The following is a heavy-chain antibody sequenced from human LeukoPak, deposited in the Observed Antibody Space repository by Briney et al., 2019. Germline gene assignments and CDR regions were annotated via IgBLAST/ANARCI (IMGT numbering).Heavy chain of an antibody. D-gene: IGHD6-19*01. CDR3: ARDSGYLTDSSGWTPIDY. V-gene: IGHV1-2*02. CDR2: INPNSGGT. CDR1: GYTFTGYY. Sequence: ASVKVSCKASGYTFTGYYMHWVRQAPGQGLEWMGWINPNSGGTNYAQKFQGRVTMTRDTSISTAYMELSRLRSDDTAVYYCARDSGYLTDSSGWTPIDYWGQGTLVTVSS. J-gene: IGHJ4*02.